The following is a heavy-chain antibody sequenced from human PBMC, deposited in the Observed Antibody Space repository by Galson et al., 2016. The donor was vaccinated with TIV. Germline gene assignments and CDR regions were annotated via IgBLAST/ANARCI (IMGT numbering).Heavy chain of an antibody. CDR2: IYPGDSDT. Sequence: QSGAEVKEPGESLKISCKGSGYRFATSWIGWVRQMPGKGLEWMGIIYPGDSDTRYSRSFQGQVTISADKSSKTAYLQWSSLKASDTAMYYCARTRLPATTGAFDIWGQGTMVTVSS. J-gene: IGHJ3*02. D-gene: IGHD1-1*01. CDR1: GYRFATSW. V-gene: IGHV5-51*01. CDR3: ARTRLPATTGAFDI.